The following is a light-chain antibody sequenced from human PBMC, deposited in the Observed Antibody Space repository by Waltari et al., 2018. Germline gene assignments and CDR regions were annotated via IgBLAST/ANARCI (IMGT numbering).Light chain of an antibody. J-gene: IGKJ2*01. Sequence: DIQMTQFPCTLSAPVGHRVTITCRASQSISSWLAWYQQKPGKAPKLLIYKASSLESGVPSRVSGSGSGTEFTLTISSLQPDDFATYYCQQYNSYSYTFGQGTKLEIK. CDR1: QSISSW. CDR3: QQYNSYSYT. CDR2: KAS. V-gene: IGKV1-5*03.